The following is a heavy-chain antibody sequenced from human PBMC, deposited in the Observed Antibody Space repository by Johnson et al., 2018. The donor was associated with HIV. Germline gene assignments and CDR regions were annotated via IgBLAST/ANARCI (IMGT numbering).Heavy chain of an antibody. Sequence: EVQLVESGGGVVQPGGSLRLSCAASGFSFNNYAMHWVRQAPGKGLEWVSGISWNSGSIGYADSVKGRFTISRDNAKNSLYLQMNSLRAEDTALYYCAKAQTGTTGAFDIWGQGTMVTVSS. J-gene: IGHJ3*02. D-gene: IGHD1-7*01. CDR3: AKAQTGTTGAFDI. V-gene: IGHV3-9*01. CDR1: GFSFNNYA. CDR2: ISWNSGSI.